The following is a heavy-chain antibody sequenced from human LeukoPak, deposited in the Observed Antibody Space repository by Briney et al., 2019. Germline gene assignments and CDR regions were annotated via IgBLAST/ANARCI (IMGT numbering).Heavy chain of an antibody. Sequence: PGGSLRLSCAASGFTFSRFAMYWVRQAPGKGLEWVAVISYDGSNKYYADSVKGRFTISRDNSKNTLYLQMNSLRAEDTAVYYCAREGFDWLLYSYYYYYGMDVWGQGTTVTVSS. CDR1: GFTFSRFA. CDR2: ISYDGSNK. CDR3: AREGFDWLLYSYYYYYGMDV. V-gene: IGHV3-30-3*01. J-gene: IGHJ6*02. D-gene: IGHD3-9*01.